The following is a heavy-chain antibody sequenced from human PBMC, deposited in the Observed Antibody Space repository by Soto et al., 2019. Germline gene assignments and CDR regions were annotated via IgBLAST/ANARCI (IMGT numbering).Heavy chain of an antibody. D-gene: IGHD6-19*01. J-gene: IGHJ4*02. Sequence: GGSLRLSCAASGFTFSSYAMHWVRQAPGKGLEWVAVISYDGSNKYYADSVKGRFTISRDNSKNTLYLQMNSLTAEDTAVYYCARDVMSVAGSADYWGQGTLVTVSS. CDR3: ARDVMSVAGSADY. CDR2: ISYDGSNK. CDR1: GFTFSSYA. V-gene: IGHV3-30*14.